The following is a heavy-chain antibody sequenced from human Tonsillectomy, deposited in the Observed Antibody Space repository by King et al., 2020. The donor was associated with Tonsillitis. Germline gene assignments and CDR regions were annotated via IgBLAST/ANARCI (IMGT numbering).Heavy chain of an antibody. CDR2: ISSDGAIK. Sequence: VQLVESGGGVVQPGRSLRLSCAASGFTFSTYGMHWVRQAPGKGLEWLATISSDGAIKYYTDSVKGRFTISRDNSKNTMYVQMKSLKPEDTAVYYCAKEGDGYTYFDYWGQGTLVTVSS. D-gene: IGHD5-24*01. V-gene: IGHV3-30*18. J-gene: IGHJ4*02. CDR3: AKEGDGYTYFDY. CDR1: GFTFSTYG.